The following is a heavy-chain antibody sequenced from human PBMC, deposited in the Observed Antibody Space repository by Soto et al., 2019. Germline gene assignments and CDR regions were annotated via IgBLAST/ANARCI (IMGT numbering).Heavy chain of an antibody. CDR1: GFTFTSYG. D-gene: IGHD3-22*01. CDR2: INFDGSDT. J-gene: IGHJ4*02. V-gene: IGHV3-74*01. CDR3: TTGLSNGYYNFDY. Sequence: GGSLRVSCAASGFTFTSYGRHWVRQTPGKGLVWVSRINFDGSDTNYADSVKGRFTISRDHSKDTLYLQMNSLKTEDTAVYYCTTGLSNGYYNFDYWGQGTPVTVSS.